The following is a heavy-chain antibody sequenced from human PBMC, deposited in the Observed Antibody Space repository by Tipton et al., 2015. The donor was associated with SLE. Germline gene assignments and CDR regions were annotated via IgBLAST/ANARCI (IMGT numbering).Heavy chain of an antibody. D-gene: IGHD6-19*01. V-gene: IGHV4-61*02. CDR3: ARSHSSGRDYYYCMDV. Sequence: TLSLTCTVSGGSVSSGFFYWSWIRQPAGKGLEWIGRINTSGTTNYNPSLKSRVTISLDTSKNQFSLRLSSVTAADTAVYYCARSHSSGRDYYYCMDVWGKGTTFTVSS. CDR1: GGSVSSGFFY. J-gene: IGHJ6*03. CDR2: INTSGTT.